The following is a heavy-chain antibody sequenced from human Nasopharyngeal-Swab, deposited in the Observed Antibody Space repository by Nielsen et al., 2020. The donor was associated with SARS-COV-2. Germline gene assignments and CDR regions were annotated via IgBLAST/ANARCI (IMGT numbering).Heavy chain of an antibody. J-gene: IGHJ4*02. CDR3: AREHITMVRGGDY. D-gene: IGHD3-10*01. CDR2: ISSSSTI. V-gene: IGHV3-48*04. CDR1: GFTFSSYS. Sequence: GGSLRLSCAASGFTFSSYSMNWVRQAPGKGLEWVSYISSSSTIYYAASVKGRFTISRDNAKNSLYLQMNSLRAEDTAVYYCAREHITMVRGGDYWGQGTLVTVSS.